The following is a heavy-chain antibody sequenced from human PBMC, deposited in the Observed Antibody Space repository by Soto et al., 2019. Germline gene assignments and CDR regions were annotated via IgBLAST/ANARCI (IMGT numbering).Heavy chain of an antibody. V-gene: IGHV1-46*01. J-gene: IGHJ5*02. CDR1: GFTFSRYY. Sequence: VASVKVSCKASGFTFSRYYMHWIRQAPGQGLEWMGIINPSGASTNYAQKFQGRVTLTRDTSTSTVSMEVSSLRSEDTAVYYCARDNSESNSWWFDPWG. CDR2: INPSGAST. D-gene: IGHD1-26*01. CDR3: ARDNSESNSWWFDP.